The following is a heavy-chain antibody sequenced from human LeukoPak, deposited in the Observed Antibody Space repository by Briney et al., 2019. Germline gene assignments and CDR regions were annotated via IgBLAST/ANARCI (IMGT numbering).Heavy chain of an antibody. V-gene: IGHV4-31*11. Sequence: SETLSLTCAVYGGSFSGYYWSWIRQHPGKGLEWIGYIYYSGSTYYNPSLKSRVTISVDTSKNQFSLKLSSVTAADTAVYYCARGETEYRSCGAFDIWGQGTMVTVSS. CDR2: IYYSGST. D-gene: IGHD2-2*01. J-gene: IGHJ3*02. CDR3: ARGETEYRSCGAFDI. CDR1: GGSFSGYY.